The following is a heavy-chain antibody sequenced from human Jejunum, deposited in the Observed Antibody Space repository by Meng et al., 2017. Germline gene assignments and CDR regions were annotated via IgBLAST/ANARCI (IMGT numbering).Heavy chain of an antibody. CDR2: INPNSGGT. CDR3: AKDRTSSWSDYYYSGMDV. Sequence: ASVKVSCKASGYTFTGNYLHWVRQAPGQGLEWMGRINPNSGGTKYEEKFKGRVTMTWDTSISTTYMELTSLSSDDTAVYYCAKDRTSSWSDYYYSGMDVWGPEATVTVSS. J-gene: IGHJ6*02. D-gene: IGHD6-13*01. CDR1: GYTFTGNY. V-gene: IGHV1-2*06.